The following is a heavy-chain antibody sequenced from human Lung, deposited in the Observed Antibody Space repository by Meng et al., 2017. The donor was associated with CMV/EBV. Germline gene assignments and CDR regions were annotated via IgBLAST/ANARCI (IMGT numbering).Heavy chain of an antibody. CDR3: VRHGILGHCTNGVCPNSASDI. D-gene: IGHD2-8*01. V-gene: IGHV5-51*01. CDR1: GYTFIGYW. CDR2: IYPGDSDT. J-gene: IGHJ3*02. Sequence: SXKASGYTFIGYWIAWVRQMPGRGLEWMGMIYPGDSDTRYSPSIQGQVTISADKSISTAYLQWSSLKASDSAMYYCVRHGILGHCTNGVCPNSASDIXRQGTMVTVSS.